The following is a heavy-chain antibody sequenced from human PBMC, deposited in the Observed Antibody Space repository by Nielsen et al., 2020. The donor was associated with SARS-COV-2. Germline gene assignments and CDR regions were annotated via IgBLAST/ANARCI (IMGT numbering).Heavy chain of an antibody. D-gene: IGHD6-19*01. J-gene: IGHJ4*02. CDR2: IYYSGTT. Sequence: SETLSLTCTVSGGSVSSGRFYWGWIRQTPGKGLQWIGNIYYSGTTYHNPSLKSRVTISVDTSKNHFSLKLSSVTAADTAVYYCATQRVAGPLNWGQGTLVPVSS. CDR3: ATQRVAGPLN. CDR1: GGSVSSGRFY. V-gene: IGHV4-39*01.